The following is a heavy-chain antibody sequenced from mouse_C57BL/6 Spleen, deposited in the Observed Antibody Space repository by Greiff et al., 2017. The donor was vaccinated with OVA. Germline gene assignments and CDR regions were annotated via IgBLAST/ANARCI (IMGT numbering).Heavy chain of an antibody. CDR1: GFTFSSYA. J-gene: IGHJ1*03. Sequence: EVMLVKSGGGLVKPGGSLKLSCAASGFTFSSYAMSWVRQTPEKRLEWVATISDGGSYTYYPDNVKGRFTISRDNAKNNLYLQMSHLKSEDTAMYYCARGFDYGPWYFDVWGTGTTVTVSS. CDR3: ARGFDYGPWYFDV. D-gene: IGHD1-1*01. V-gene: IGHV5-4*03. CDR2: ISDGGSYT.